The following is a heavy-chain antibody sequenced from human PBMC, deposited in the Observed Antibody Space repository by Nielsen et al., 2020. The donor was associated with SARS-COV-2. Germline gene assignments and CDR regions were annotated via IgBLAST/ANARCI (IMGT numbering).Heavy chain of an antibody. CDR2: INHSGST. Sequence: WIRQPPGKGLEWIGEINHSGSTNYNPSLKSRVTISVDTSKNQFSLKLSSVTAADTAVYYCARGLPAAAGTLYYYYYMDVWGKGTTVTVSS. CDR3: ARGLPAAAGTLYYYYYMDV. J-gene: IGHJ6*03. D-gene: IGHD6-13*01. V-gene: IGHV4-34*01.